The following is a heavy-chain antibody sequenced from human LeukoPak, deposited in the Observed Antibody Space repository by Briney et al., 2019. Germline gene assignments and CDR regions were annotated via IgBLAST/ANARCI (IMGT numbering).Heavy chain of an antibody. V-gene: IGHV1-2*02. CDR1: GYIFTGHY. CDR2: INPNSGDT. J-gene: IGHJ3*01. D-gene: IGHD3-16*01. CDR3: AKGFDAADYYWGQGGFDF. Sequence: ASVKVSCKTSGYIFTGHYLHWVRQAPGQGLEWMGWINPNSGDTNYAQKFQGKISMTADTSTSTAYMELRRLRSVDTAVYYCAKGFDAADYYWGQGGFDFWGQGTKVIVSS.